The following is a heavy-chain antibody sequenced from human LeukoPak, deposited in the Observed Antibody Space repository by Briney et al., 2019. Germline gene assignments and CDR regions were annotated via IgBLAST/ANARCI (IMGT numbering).Heavy chain of an antibody. J-gene: IGHJ6*02. V-gene: IGHV3-30-3*01. CDR3: ARNNGMVV. Sequence: GGSLRLSCAASGFTFSSYAMHWVRQAPGKGLEWVAVISYDGSNKYYADSVKGRFTISRDNSKNTLYLQMNSLRAEDTALYHCARNNGMVVWGQGTTVIVSS. CDR1: GFTFSSYA. CDR2: ISYDGSNK.